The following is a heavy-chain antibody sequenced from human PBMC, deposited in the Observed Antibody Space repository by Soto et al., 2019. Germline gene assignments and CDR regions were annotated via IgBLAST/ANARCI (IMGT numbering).Heavy chain of an antibody. CDR2: INAGNGNT. V-gene: IGHV1-3*01. CDR1: GYTFTSYA. J-gene: IGHJ4*02. D-gene: IGHD2-2*01. Sequence: ASVKVSCKASGYTFTSYAMHWVRQAPGQRLEWMGWINAGNGNTNYAQKLQGRVTMTTDTSTSTAYMELRSLRSDDTAVYYCARGVVVVPAVITDFDYWGQGTLVTVPQ. CDR3: ARGVVVVPAVITDFDY.